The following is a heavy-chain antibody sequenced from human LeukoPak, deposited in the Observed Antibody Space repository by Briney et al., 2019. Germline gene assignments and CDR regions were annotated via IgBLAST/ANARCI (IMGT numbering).Heavy chain of an antibody. J-gene: IGHJ6*03. CDR2: INHSGST. Sequence: SETLSLTCTVSGGSISSYYWSWIRQPPGKGLEWIGEINHSGSTNYNPSLKSRVTISVDTSKNQFSLKLSSVTAADTAVYYCARGGRYSYGNYYYYYMDVWGKGTTVTVSS. CDR1: GGSISSYY. V-gene: IGHV4-34*01. D-gene: IGHD5-18*01. CDR3: ARGGRYSYGNYYYYYMDV.